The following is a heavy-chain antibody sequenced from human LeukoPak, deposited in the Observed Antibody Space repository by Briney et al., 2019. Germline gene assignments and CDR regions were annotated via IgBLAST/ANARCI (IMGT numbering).Heavy chain of an antibody. V-gene: IGHV3-23*01. Sequence: PGGSLRLSCAASGFTFSSSAMSWVRQAPGKGLEWVSAISNNGGYTYYADSVQGRFTISRDNSKSTLCLQMNSLRAEDTAVYYCAKDSSGYYSYFDYWGQGTLVTVSS. CDR2: ISNNGGYT. CDR3: AKDSSGYYSYFDY. CDR1: GFTFSSSA. D-gene: IGHD3-22*01. J-gene: IGHJ4*02.